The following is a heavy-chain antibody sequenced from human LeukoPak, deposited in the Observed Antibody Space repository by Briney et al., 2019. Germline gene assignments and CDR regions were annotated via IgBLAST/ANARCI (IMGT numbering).Heavy chain of an antibody. V-gene: IGHV3-64*01. D-gene: IGHD4-23*01. CDR1: GLIFNSYA. CDR2: ISSNGDST. J-gene: IGHJ4*02. CDR3: ATSYGSNKNPFDY. Sequence: PGGSLRLSCAVSGLIFNSYAMHWVRQAPGKGLEYVSAISSNGDSTYYANSVRGRFTISRDNSKNTLYLQMGSLRAEDTAVYYCATSYGSNKNPFDYWGQGTLVTVSS.